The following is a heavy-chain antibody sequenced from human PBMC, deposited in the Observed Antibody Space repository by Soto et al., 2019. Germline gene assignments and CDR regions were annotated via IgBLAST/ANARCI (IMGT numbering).Heavy chain of an antibody. CDR3: ARPANDYGDYEGYFDL. CDR1: GGSISSYY. CDR2: TYYSGST. V-gene: IGHV4-59*08. D-gene: IGHD4-17*01. Sequence: QVQLQESGPGLVKPSETLSLTCTVSGGSISSYYWSWIRQPPGKGLEWIGYTYYSGSTNYNPSLKSRVTISVDTSKNQFSLKLSSVTAADTAVYYCARPANDYGDYEGYFDLWGRGTLVTVSS. J-gene: IGHJ2*01.